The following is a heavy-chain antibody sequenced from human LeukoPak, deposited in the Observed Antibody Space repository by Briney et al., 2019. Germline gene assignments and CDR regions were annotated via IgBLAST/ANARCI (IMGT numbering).Heavy chain of an antibody. Sequence: GGSLRLSCTVSGFTVSSNSMSWVRQAPGKGLEWVSFIYSDNTHYSDSVKGRFTISRDNAMDTLYLQMNSLRADDTAVYYCAKDRVDGSGSQFDSWGQGSLVIVSS. V-gene: IGHV3-53*01. CDR3: AKDRVDGSGSQFDS. D-gene: IGHD3-10*01. J-gene: IGHJ4*02. CDR1: GFTVSSNS. CDR2: IYSDNT.